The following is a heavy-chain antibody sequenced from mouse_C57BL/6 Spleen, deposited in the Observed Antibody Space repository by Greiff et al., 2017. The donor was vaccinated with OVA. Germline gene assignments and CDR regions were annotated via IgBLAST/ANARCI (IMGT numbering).Heavy chain of an antibody. D-gene: IGHD1-1*01. Sequence: QVQLQQPGAELVRPGTSVKLSCKASGYTFTSYWMHWVKQRPGQGLEWIGVIDPSDSYTNYNQKFKGKATLTVDTSSSTAYMQLSSLTSEDAAVYYYARSIYYSGSSYFDYWGQGTTLTVSS. J-gene: IGHJ2*01. CDR3: ARSIYYSGSSYFDY. V-gene: IGHV1-59*01. CDR2: IDPSDSYT. CDR1: GYTFTSYW.